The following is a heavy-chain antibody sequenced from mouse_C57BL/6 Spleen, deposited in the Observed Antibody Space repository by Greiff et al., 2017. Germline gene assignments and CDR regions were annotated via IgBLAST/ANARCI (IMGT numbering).Heavy chain of an antibody. CDR3: ARWDYDDYYAMDY. J-gene: IGHJ4*01. D-gene: IGHD2-4*01. CDR2: IDPSDSYP. CDR1: GYTFTSYW. Sequence: VQLQQPGAELVKPGASVKLSCKASGYTFTSYWMQWVKQRPGQGLEWIGEIDPSDSYPNYNQKFKGKATLTVDTSSSTAYMQLSSLTSEDSAVYYCARWDYDDYYAMDYWGQGTSVTVSS. V-gene: IGHV1-50*01.